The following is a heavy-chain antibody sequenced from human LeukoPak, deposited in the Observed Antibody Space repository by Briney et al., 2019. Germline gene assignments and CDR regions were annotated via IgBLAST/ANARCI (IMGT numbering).Heavy chain of an antibody. CDR1: GFTFSSTW. CDR3: AAWTDRGYNF. D-gene: IGHD1-14*01. V-gene: IGHV3-7*01. Sequence: GGSLRLSCAASGFTFSSTWMNWVRQAPGMGLQWVGNINPEGSQTRFVDSVMGRFTMSKDNAKNALYLQMNNLGVEDTAVFYCAAWTDRGYNFWGQGTVVTVSS. CDR2: INPEGSQT. J-gene: IGHJ4*02.